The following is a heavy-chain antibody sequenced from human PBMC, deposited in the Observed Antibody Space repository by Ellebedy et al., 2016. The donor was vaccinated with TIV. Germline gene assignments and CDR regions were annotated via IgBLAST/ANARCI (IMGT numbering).Heavy chain of an antibody. V-gene: IGHV3-23*01. CDR2: ISRNGGGT. Sequence: GESLKISCAASGFTFSIYAMGWVRQAPGKGLEWGSTISRNGGGTYYAGSVEGRFTISRDNSNNTLWLQMSGLRAEDTARYFCAKDLGIERQWGFDYWGQGTLVTVSS. CDR3: AKDLGIERQWGFDY. D-gene: IGHD1-26*01. J-gene: IGHJ4*02. CDR1: GFTFSIYA.